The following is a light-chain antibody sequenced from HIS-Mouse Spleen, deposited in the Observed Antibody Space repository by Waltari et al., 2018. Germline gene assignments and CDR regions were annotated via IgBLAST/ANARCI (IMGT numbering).Light chain of an antibody. CDR3: YSTDSSGNHRV. J-gene: IGLJ2*01. CDR1: DLPKKY. Sequence: SYELTQPPSVSVSPGQTARITCPGDDLPKKYAYWYQQKSGQAPVLVIYEDSKRPPGIPERFSGSSSGTMATLTISGAQVEDEADYYCYSTDSSGNHRVFGGGTKLTVL. CDR2: EDS. V-gene: IGLV3-10*01.